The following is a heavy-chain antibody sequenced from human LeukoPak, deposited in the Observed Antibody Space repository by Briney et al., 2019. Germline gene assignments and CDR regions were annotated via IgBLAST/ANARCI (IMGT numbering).Heavy chain of an antibody. D-gene: IGHD1-1*01. Sequence: SQTLSLTCIVSGDSISSGRYYWTWLRQPAGKALEWIGPIHTSGNTNYSPSLKSRVTISRDTSKNQFSLRLTSVAAADTAVYYCVRDWNGDYFDYWGQGTLVSVSS. J-gene: IGHJ4*02. CDR2: IHTSGNT. CDR3: VRDWNGDYFDY. CDR1: GDSISSGRYY. V-gene: IGHV4-61*02.